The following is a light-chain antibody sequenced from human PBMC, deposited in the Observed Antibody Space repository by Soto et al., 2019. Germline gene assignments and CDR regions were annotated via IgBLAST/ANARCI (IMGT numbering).Light chain of an antibody. CDR3: QQYNKWRT. J-gene: IGKJ1*01. Sequence: EIVMTQSPVTLSVSPGARVTLSCRASQSVSSNLAWYQQNPGQAPSLLIYGAFTRATGIPARFSGTGSGTEFTLTITSLQSEDFAVYYCQQYNKWRTVGQGTKVDIK. V-gene: IGKV3-15*01. CDR2: GAF. CDR1: QSVSSN.